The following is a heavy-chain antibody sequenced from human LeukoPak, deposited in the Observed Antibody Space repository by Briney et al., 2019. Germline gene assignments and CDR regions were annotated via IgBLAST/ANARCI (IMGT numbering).Heavy chain of an antibody. CDR3: ARDMRIAVAGADY. CDR1: GYTFTGYY. J-gene: IGHJ4*02. CDR2: INPSGGGT. Sequence: ASVKVSCKASGYTFTGYYIQWVRQAPGQGLEWMGWINPSGGGTDYAQKFLGRVIMTRDTSISTVYMELSRLRSDDTAVYHCARDMRIAVAGADYWGQGTLVTVSS. D-gene: IGHD6-19*01. V-gene: IGHV1-2*02.